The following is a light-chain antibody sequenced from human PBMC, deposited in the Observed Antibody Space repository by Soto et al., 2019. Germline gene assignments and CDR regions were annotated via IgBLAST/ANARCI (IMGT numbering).Light chain of an antibody. Sequence: ESVLTQSPGTLSLSPGEGATLSFRASQTISSFLAWYQQKRGQAPRLLIHGASXRATGIPDRFSGSGSGTDFTLTITRLEPEDFELYYCQKYGGSPITFGLGTRLEIK. V-gene: IGKV3-20*01. CDR1: QTISSF. CDR3: QKYGGSPIT. J-gene: IGKJ5*01. CDR2: GAS.